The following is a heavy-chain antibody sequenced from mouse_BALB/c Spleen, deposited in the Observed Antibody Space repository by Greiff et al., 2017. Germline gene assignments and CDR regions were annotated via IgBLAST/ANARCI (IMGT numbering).Heavy chain of an antibody. CDR3: AREPDAMDY. CDR2: ISYSGST. J-gene: IGHJ4*01. CDR1: GYSITSDYA. V-gene: IGHV3-2*02. Sequence: EVKLMESGPGLVKPSQSLSLTCTVTGYSITSDYAWNWIRQFPGNKLEWMGYISYSGSTSYNPSLKSRISITRDTSKNQFFLQLNSVTTEDTATYYCAREPDAMDYWGQGTSVTVSS.